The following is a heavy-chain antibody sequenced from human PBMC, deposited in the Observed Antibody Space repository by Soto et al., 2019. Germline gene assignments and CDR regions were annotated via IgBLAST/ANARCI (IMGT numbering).Heavy chain of an antibody. CDR2: INHSGST. J-gene: IGHJ5*02. Sequence: TSETLSLTCAVYGGSFSGYYWSWIRQPPGKGLEWIGEINHSGSTNYNRSLKSRVTISVDTSKNQFSLKLSSVTAADTAVYYCARSLFMVRGVKNWFDPWGQGTLVTVSS. CDR1: GGSFSGYY. D-gene: IGHD3-10*01. CDR3: ARSLFMVRGVKNWFDP. V-gene: IGHV4-34*01.